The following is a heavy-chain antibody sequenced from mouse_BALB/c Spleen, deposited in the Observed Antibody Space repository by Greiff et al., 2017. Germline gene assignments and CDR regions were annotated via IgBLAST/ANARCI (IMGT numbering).Heavy chain of an antibody. CDR2: ISYSGST. CDR1: GYSITSDYA. J-gene: IGHJ1*01. V-gene: IGHV3-2*02. CDR3: ARKGTYGSSYWYFDV. D-gene: IGHD1-1*01. Sequence: EVKLMESGPGLVKPSQSLSLTCTVTGYSITSDYAWNWIRQFPGNKLEWMGYISYSGSTSYNPSLKSRISITRDTSKNQFFLQLNSVTTEDTATYYCARKGTYGSSYWYFDVWGAGTTVTVSA.